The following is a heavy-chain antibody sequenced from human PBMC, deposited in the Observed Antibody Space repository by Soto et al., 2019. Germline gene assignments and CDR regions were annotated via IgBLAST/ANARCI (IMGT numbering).Heavy chain of an antibody. CDR1: GFTFSSYW. CDR3: AKDQSDGDYVGGGY. CDR2: ISGSGGST. Sequence: PGGSLRLSCTASGFTFSSYWMHWVRQAPGKGLEWVSAISGSGGSTYYADSVKGRFTISRDNSKNTLYLQMNSLRAEDTAVYYRAKDQSDGDYVGGGYWGQGTLVTVSS. J-gene: IGHJ4*02. V-gene: IGHV3-23*01. D-gene: IGHD4-17*01.